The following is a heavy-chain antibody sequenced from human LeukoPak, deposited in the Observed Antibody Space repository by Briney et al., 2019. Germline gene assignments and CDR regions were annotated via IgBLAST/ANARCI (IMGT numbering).Heavy chain of an antibody. J-gene: IGHJ1*01. Sequence: ASVKVSCKASGYTFTSYDINWVRQAPGQGLEWMGWINPNSGGPNYAQKFQGKVTMTRDTSITTVYMELSNLTSDDTAVYYCARVYGSGSYYPLLEHWGQGTLITVSS. CDR3: ARVYGSGSYYPLLEH. D-gene: IGHD3-10*01. CDR1: GYTFTSYD. CDR2: INPNSGGP. V-gene: IGHV1-2*02.